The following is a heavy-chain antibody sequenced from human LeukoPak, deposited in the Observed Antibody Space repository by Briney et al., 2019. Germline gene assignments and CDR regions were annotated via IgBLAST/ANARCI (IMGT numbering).Heavy chain of an antibody. CDR2: IYYSGST. Sequence: SETLSLTCTVSGGSISSGGYYWSWIRQHPGKGLEWIGYIYYSGSTYYNPSLKSRVTISVDTSKNQFSLKLSSVTAADTAVYYCAREGVHVLDYWGQGTLVTVSS. CDR3: AREGVHVLDY. CDR1: GGSISSGGYY. D-gene: IGHD2-8*01. J-gene: IGHJ4*02. V-gene: IGHV4-30-4*08.